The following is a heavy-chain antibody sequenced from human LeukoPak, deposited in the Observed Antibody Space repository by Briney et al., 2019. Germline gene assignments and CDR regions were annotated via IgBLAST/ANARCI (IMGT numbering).Heavy chain of an antibody. CDR2: IYYRGNT. Sequence: KPSETLSLTCTVSGGSINDFYWSWIRQPPGKGLEWIGYIYYRGNTHYSPSLKSRVTISVDKSKNQFSLKLSSVTAADTAVYYCARERYSYEDYYYYGMDVWGQGTTVTVSS. D-gene: IGHD5-18*01. CDR1: GGSINDFY. V-gene: IGHV4-59*12. J-gene: IGHJ6*02. CDR3: ARERYSYEDYYYYGMDV.